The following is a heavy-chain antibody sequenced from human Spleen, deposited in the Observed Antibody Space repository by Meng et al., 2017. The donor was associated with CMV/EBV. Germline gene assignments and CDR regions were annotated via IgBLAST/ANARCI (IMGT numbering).Heavy chain of an antibody. J-gene: IGHJ4*02. V-gene: IGHV4-34*01. Sequence: TLCLTCAVYGGSFNGYYWSWIRQPPGKGLEWIGEIDYSGRTNYDPSLKSRVTILVDTSKNQFSLKLHSVTAADTVVYYCARGRKVDSWGQGTLVTVSS. CDR3: ARGRKVDS. CDR2: IDYSGRT. CDR1: GGSFNGYY.